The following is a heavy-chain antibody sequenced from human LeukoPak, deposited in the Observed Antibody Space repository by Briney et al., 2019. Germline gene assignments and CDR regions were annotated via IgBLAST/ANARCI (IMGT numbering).Heavy chain of an antibody. CDR2: IYHSGST. CDR1: GGSISSGGYS. V-gene: IGHV4-30-2*01. J-gene: IGHJ4*02. D-gene: IGHD3-22*01. Sequence: SETLSLTCAVSGGSISSGGYSWSWIRQPPGKGLEWIGYIYHSGSTYYNPSLKSRVTISVDRSKNQVSLNLRSVTGADTAVYYCARGKYDTTGYYRQFDYWGQGTLVTVSS. CDR3: ARGKYDTTGYYRQFDY.